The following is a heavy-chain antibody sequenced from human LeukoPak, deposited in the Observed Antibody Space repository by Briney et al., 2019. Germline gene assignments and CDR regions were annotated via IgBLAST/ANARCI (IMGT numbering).Heavy chain of an antibody. Sequence: GGSLRLSCAASGFTFSSYAMHWVRQAPGKGLEWVAVISDDGSNKKYAESGKGRFPISRDNSKNTLYLQMHSPRAEDTAVYYCARDRVVPAAMSGLDYYYMDVWGKGTTVTVSS. J-gene: IGHJ6*03. CDR3: ARDRVVPAAMSGLDYYYMDV. CDR2: ISDDGSNK. D-gene: IGHD2-2*01. V-gene: IGHV3-30*04. CDR1: GFTFSSYA.